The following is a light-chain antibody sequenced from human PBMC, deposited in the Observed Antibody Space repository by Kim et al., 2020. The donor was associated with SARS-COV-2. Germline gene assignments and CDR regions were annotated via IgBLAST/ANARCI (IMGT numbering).Light chain of an antibody. V-gene: IGLV3-1*01. CDR2: QDT. J-gene: IGLJ3*02. Sequence: VSPGQTASRTCAGEKMGDKYACWYQLKPGQSPLLVRYQDTMRPSGMPEQFSASNSGNTATLTISGTQAVDEADYYCQAWDTSLGGVFGGGTQLTVL. CDR1: KMGDKY. CDR3: QAWDTSLGGV.